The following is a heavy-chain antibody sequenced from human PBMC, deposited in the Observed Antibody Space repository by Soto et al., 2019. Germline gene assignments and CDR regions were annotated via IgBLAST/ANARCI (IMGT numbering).Heavy chain of an antibody. CDR1: GGSIISGTYY. D-gene: IGHD2-15*01. J-gene: IGHJ4*02. V-gene: IGHV4-39*01. Sequence: SETLSLTCTVTGGSIISGTYYWDLIRQPPGKGLEWIGSMYYSGFTYYNPSLKSRVTISVDTSKNQFSLRLSSVTAADTAVYYCARRVYGGTYPAHFDYWGQGTLVTVSS. CDR3: ARRVYGGTYPAHFDY. CDR2: MYYSGFT.